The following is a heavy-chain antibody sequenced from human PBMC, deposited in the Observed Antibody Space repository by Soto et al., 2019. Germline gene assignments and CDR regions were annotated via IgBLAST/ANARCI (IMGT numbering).Heavy chain of an antibody. CDR1: GGTFSSYA. V-gene: IGHV1-69*01. CDR2: IIPIFGTA. J-gene: IGHJ6*02. CDR3: SRVIFRGRWATVFGYYYGMDV. Sequence: QVQLVQSGAEVKKPGSSVKVSCKASGGTFSSYAISWVRQAPGQGLEWMGGIIPIFGTANYAQKFQGRDRITADESTSTAYMELSSLRSEDTAVYYCSRVIFRGRWATVFGYYYGMDVWGQGTTVTVSS. D-gene: IGHD3-3*01.